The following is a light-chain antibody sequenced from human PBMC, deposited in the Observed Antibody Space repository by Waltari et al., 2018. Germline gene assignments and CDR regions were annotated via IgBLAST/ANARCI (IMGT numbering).Light chain of an antibody. J-gene: IGKJ4*01. CDR1: QSVLYSSNNKNY. Sequence: DIVMTQSPDFLPVSLGERATINCKSSQSVLYSSNNKNYLAWYQQKPGQPPKLLIYWAATRESGVPDRFSGSGSGTYFTLKISRVEAEDVGVYYCMQARQPPYTFGGGTKVEIK. V-gene: IGKV4-1*01. CDR2: WAA. CDR3: MQARQPPYT.